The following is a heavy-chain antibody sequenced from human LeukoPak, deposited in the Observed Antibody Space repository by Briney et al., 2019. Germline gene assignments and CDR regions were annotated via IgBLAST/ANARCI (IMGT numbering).Heavy chain of an antibody. CDR2: INPNSGDT. CDR3: ARDRIGDCGATSCYLAY. D-gene: IGHD2-2*01. V-gene: IGHV1-2*02. CDR1: GYTFTAYY. Sequence: ASVRVSCKASGYTFTAYYMHWVRQAPGQGLVWMGWINPNSGDTNYAQKFHDRVTMTRDTSIRTVYMELSRLRSDDTAVYFCARDRIGDCGATSCYLAYWGQGSLVTVSS. J-gene: IGHJ4*02.